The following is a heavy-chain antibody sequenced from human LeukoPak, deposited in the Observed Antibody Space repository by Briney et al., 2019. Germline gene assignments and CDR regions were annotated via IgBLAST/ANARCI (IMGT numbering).Heavy chain of an antibody. CDR3: ARKDGDY. J-gene: IGHJ4*02. V-gene: IGHV4-4*07. Sequence: SETLSLTCSVSGASISTFHWTWFRQPAGRGLEWIGLIYSSGSTLLNPSLKNRVAMSVDLTKNLLSLKLTSVTAADTAMYFCARKDGDYWGRGTLVTVSS. CDR2: IYSSGST. CDR1: GASISTFH.